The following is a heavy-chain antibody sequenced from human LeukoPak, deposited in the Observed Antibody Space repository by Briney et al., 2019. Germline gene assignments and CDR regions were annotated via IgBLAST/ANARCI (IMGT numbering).Heavy chain of an antibody. CDR2: ISRSSGTI. V-gene: IGHV3-48*01. J-gene: IGHJ4*02. CDR1: GFTFSSYE. CDR3: ARGYSYGATFDY. D-gene: IGHD5-18*01. Sequence: PPGGSLRLSCAASGFTFSSYEMNWVRQTPGKGLEWVSYISRSSGTINYADSVKGRFTISRDNARNSLYLQMNSLRAEDTAVYYCARGYSYGATFDYWGQGTLVTVSS.